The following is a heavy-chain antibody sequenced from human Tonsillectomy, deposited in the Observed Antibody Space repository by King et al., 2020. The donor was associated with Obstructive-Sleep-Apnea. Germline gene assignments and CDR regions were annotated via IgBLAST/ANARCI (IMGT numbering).Heavy chain of an antibody. CDR1: GYSFTSYW. Sequence: QLVQSGAEVKKPGESLRISCKGSGYSFTSYWISWVRQMPGKGLEWMGRIDPSDSYTNYSPSFQGHVTISADKSISTAYLQWSSLKASDTAMYYCARHGSGSYFGNWFDPWGHGTLVTVSS. CDR3: ARHGSGSYFGNWFDP. J-gene: IGHJ5*02. V-gene: IGHV5-10-1*01. D-gene: IGHD3-10*01. CDR2: IDPSDSYT.